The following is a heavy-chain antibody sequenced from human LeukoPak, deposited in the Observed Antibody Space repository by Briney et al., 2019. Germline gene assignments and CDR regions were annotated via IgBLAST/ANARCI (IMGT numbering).Heavy chain of an antibody. Sequence: SGGSLRLSCAASGFSFSRFAMHWVRQAPGKGLEYVSAISSNGGSTYYADSVKGRFTISRDNSKNTLYLQMSSLRAEDTAVYYCVNEVGTYYYGMDVWGQGTTVTVSS. V-gene: IGHV3-64D*06. CDR2: ISSNGGST. CDR1: GFSFSRFA. CDR3: VNEVGTYYYGMDV. J-gene: IGHJ6*02. D-gene: IGHD1-1*01.